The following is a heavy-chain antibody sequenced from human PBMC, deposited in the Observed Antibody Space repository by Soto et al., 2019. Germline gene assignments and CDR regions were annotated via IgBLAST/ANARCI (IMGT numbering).Heavy chain of an antibody. CDR1: GYTLTELS. V-gene: IGHV1-24*01. J-gene: IGHJ6*02. CDR2: FDPEDGET. D-gene: IGHD6-19*01. Sequence: QVQLVQSGAEVKKPGASVKVSCKVSGYTLTELSIHWVRQAPGKGLEWMGGFDPEDGETIYAQKFQGRVTMTEDTSTDTAYMELSSLRSEDTAVYYCATEDIAVAGSYYYYGMDVWGQGTTVTVSS. CDR3: ATEDIAVAGSYYYYGMDV.